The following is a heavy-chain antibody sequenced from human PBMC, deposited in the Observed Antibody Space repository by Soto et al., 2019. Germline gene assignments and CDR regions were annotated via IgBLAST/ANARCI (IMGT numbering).Heavy chain of an antibody. V-gene: IGHV3-30*03. CDR1: GLTFSSSA. CDR2: ISYDGSNK. Sequence: QVQLVESGGGVVQPGRSLRLSCAASGLTFSSSAMHWVRQAPGKGLEWVALISYDGSNKYYVDSVKGRFTISRDNSKNTLDLQMNSLREEDTAVYYCAAETKSYFYAMDVWGQGTTVTVSS. CDR3: AAETKSYFYAMDV. J-gene: IGHJ6*02.